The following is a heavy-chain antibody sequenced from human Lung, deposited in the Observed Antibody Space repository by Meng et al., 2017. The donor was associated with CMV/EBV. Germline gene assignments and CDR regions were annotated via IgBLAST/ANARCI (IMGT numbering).Heavy chain of an antibody. D-gene: IGHD4-17*01. Sequence: ASGYTFTSYDINWVRQATGQGLEWMGWMNPKSGNTGYALKFQGRVTMTRNTSINTAYMELSSLRSEDTAVYYCARGLGPSYADRDYWGQGTLVTVSS. J-gene: IGHJ4*02. CDR1: GYTFTSYD. V-gene: IGHV1-8*01. CDR2: MNPKSGNT. CDR3: ARGLGPSYADRDY.